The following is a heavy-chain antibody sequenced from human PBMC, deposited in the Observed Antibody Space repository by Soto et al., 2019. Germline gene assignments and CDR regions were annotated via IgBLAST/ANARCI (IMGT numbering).Heavy chain of an antibody. CDR1: GLTLCSYA. CDR3: AKAFLGYSYGYPYFDY. Sequence: GVPRTVSCGAGGLTLCSYAPHWVRQAPGKGLEWVAVISYDGSNKYYADSVKGRFTISRDNSKNTLYLQMNSLRAEDTAVYYCAKAFLGYSYGYPYFDYWGQGTLVTVSS. CDR2: ISYDGSNK. D-gene: IGHD5-18*01. J-gene: IGHJ4*02. V-gene: IGHV3-30*18.